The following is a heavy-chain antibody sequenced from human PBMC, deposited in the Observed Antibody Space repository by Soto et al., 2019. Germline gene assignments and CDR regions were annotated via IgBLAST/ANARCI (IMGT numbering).Heavy chain of an antibody. V-gene: IGHV1-18*01. J-gene: IGHJ4*02. Sequence: QVKLVQSGTEVKKPGASIKVSCKASCYSFATSGMSWVRQAPGQGLAWVGWISAYNRNTNYDQNRQERVTMTTDTPTNTAYLELRNLSSDDPAVYYCSKAGQYYDASGYSNWRQGTLVPVSS. CDR3: SKAGQYYDASGYSN. CDR1: CYSFATSG. CDR2: ISAYNRNT. D-gene: IGHD3-22*01.